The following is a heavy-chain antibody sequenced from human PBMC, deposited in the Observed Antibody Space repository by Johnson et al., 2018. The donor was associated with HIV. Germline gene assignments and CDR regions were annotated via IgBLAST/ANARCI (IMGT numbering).Heavy chain of an antibody. Sequence: VQLVESGGGVVQPGGSLRLSCAASEFPFSTYWMAWVRQAPGRGLECVAIINGDGSSKLYVDSVKGRFTVSRDNAGNSLSLQMSSLRVDDTAIYYCARDPLGGAFDIWGQGTMVTVSS. V-gene: IGHV3-7*01. CDR1: EFPFSTYW. CDR2: INGDGSSK. CDR3: ARDPLGGAFDI. J-gene: IGHJ3*02.